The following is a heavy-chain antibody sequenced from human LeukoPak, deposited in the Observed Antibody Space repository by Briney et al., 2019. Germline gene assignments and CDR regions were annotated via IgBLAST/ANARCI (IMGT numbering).Heavy chain of an antibody. V-gene: IGHV3-7*01. J-gene: IGHJ4*02. CDR2: INQVGGET. CDR1: GFTFSSYW. D-gene: IGHD2-2*01. CDR3: ARVRRDLVRDY. Sequence: PGGSLRLSCAASGFTFSSYWMSWVRQAPGKGLEWVANINQVGGETYHVDSVKGRFTISRDNAKNSLYLQMNSLRAEDTAVYLCARVRRDLVRDYWGQGTLVTVSS.